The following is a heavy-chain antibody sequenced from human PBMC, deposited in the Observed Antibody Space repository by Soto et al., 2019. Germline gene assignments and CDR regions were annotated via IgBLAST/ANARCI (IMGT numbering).Heavy chain of an antibody. CDR3: ARVLLGYCSGGSCDGYWFDP. J-gene: IGHJ5*02. V-gene: IGHV4-30-4*01. CDR2: IYYSGST. Sequence: QVQLQESGPGLVKPSQTLSLTCTVSGGSISSGDYYWSWIRQPPGKGLEWIGYIYYSGSTYYNPSLKGRVTIAVDTSKNQFSLKLSSVTAADTAVYYCARVLLGYCSGGSCDGYWFDPWGQGTLVTVSS. CDR1: GGSISSGDYY. D-gene: IGHD2-15*01.